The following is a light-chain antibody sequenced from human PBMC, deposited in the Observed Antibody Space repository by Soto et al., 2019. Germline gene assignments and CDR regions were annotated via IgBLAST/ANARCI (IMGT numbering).Light chain of an antibody. J-gene: IGLJ1*01. Sequence: QSALTQPASVSGSPGQSITISCTGTSSDVGAYNFVSWHQQHPGKAPKLMIYNVYDRPSGISYRFSGSKSGNTASLTISGLQGEDEADYYCSAYTVSRTYVFGTGTKVTGL. CDR1: SSDVGAYNF. CDR3: SAYTVSRTYV. V-gene: IGLV2-14*03. CDR2: NVY.